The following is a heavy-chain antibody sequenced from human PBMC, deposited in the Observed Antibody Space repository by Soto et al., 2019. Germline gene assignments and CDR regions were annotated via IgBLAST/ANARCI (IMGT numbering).Heavy chain of an antibody. CDR1: GFTFVDYT. D-gene: IGHD5-18*01. CDR3: TRVSGYSYGYSYGMDV. CDR2: IATKAYGGTL. Sequence: QPGGSLRLSCTASGFTFVDYTMSWVRQAPGKGLEWVGFIATKAYGGTLEYAASVKGRFTISRDDSNSIAYLQMNSLKTEDTAVYYCTRVSGYSYGYSYGMDVWGQGTTVTVSS. J-gene: IGHJ6*02. V-gene: IGHV3-49*04.